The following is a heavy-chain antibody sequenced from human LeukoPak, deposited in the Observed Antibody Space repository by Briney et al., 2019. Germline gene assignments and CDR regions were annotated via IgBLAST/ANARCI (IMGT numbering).Heavy chain of an antibody. CDR2: IYYSGST. CDR1: GGSISSGGYY. Sequence: PSETLSLTCTVSGGSISSGGYYWSWIRQHPGKGLEWIGYIYYSGSTYYSPSLKSRVTISVDTSKNQFSLKLSSVTAADTAVYYCARASDFWSGHNWFDPWGQGTLVTVSS. CDR3: ARASDFWSGHNWFDP. D-gene: IGHD3-3*01. J-gene: IGHJ5*02. V-gene: IGHV4-31*03.